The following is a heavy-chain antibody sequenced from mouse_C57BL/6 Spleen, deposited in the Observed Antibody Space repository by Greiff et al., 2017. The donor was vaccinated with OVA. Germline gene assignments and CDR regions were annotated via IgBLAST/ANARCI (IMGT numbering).Heavy chain of an antibody. CDR3: ARDLGYYGSSPFAY. CDR2: ISDGGSYT. J-gene: IGHJ3*01. CDR1: GFTFSSYA. V-gene: IGHV5-4*01. Sequence: EVQLVESGGGLVKPGGSLKLSCAASGFTFSSYAMSWVRQTPEKRLEWVATISDGGSYTYYPDNVKGRFTISRDNAKNNLYLQMSHLKSEDTAMYYCARDLGYYGSSPFAYWGQGTLVTVSA. D-gene: IGHD1-1*01.